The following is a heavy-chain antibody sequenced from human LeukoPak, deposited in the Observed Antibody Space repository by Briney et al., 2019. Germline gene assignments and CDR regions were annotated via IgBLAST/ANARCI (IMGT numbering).Heavy chain of an antibody. CDR1: GYTFTGYY. J-gene: IGHJ4*02. CDR2: INPNSGGT. V-gene: IGHV1-2*02. D-gene: IGHD2-2*01. CDR3: ARAGDCSSTSCYAVALVY. Sequence: ASVKVSCKASGYTFTGYYMHWVRQAPGQGLEWMGWINPNSGGTNYAQKFQGRVTMTRDTSISTAYMELSRLRSDDTAVYYCARAGDCSSTSCYAVALVYWGQGTLVTVSS.